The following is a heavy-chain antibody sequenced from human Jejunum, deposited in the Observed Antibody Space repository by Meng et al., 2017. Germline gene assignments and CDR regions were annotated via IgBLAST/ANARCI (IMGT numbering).Heavy chain of an antibody. J-gene: IGHJ3*01. D-gene: IGHD4-17*01. Sequence: GESLKISCAASGFSFSSYAISWVRQAPGRGLEWVSDIRASGGVTNYADSVKGRFTISRDNSRNTLYLQMTSLRVEDTAIYYCARDPNGDYLGAFDFWGQGITVTVSS. CDR3: ARDPNGDYLGAFDF. CDR1: GFSFSSYA. V-gene: IGHV3-23*01. CDR2: IRASGGVT.